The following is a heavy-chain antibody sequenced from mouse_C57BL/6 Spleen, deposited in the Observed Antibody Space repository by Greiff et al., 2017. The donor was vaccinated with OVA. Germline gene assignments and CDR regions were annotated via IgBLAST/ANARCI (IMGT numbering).Heavy chain of an antibody. V-gene: IGHV1-55*01. Sequence: VQLQPPWAELVKPGASVKMSCKASGYTFTSYWITWVKQRPGQGLEWIGDIYPGSGSTNYNEKFKSKATLTVDTSSSTAYMQLSSLTSEDSAVYYCAKIPYDYDGGYYAMDYWGQGTSVTVSS. J-gene: IGHJ4*01. CDR2: IYPGSGST. D-gene: IGHD2-4*01. CDR1: GYTFTSYW. CDR3: AKIPYDYDGGYYAMDY.